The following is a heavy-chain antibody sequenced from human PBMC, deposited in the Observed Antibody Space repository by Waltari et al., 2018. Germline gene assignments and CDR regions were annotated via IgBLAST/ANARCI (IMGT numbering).Heavy chain of an antibody. CDR3: ARDQGGIYCSGSSCYTIKNFDL. D-gene: IGHD2-15*01. J-gene: IGHJ4*02. CDR2: VYYTGDT. CDR1: GYSISRGYY. Sequence: QVELQESGPRLVKASETLSLTCDVSGYSISRGYYWAWIRQSPGGECAWIGSVYYTGDTDYNPALKSLVTMAGDTSKKLVALTLSSVTAADSAVYYCARDQGGIYCSGSSCYTIKNFDLWGQGALVTVSS. V-gene: IGHV4-38-2*02.